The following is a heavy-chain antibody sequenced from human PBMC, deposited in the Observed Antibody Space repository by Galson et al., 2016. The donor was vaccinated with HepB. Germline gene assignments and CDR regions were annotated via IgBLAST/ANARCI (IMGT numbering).Heavy chain of an antibody. CDR3: VRDCVGGHGYDI. D-gene: IGHD3-16*01. J-gene: IGHJ3*02. CDR2: IWDDGIKK. CDR1: GFTFSSYG. V-gene: IGHV3-33*01. Sequence: SLRLSCAASGFTFSSYGMHWVRQAPGKGLEWVAAIWDDGIKKQFADPVKGRLYISRDNSRNTMSLEMNFVRVDDTAVYYCVRDCVGGHGYDIWGQGTKVIVSS.